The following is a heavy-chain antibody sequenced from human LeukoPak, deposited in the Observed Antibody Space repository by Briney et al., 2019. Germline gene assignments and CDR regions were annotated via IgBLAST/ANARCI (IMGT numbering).Heavy chain of an antibody. V-gene: IGHV1-24*01. D-gene: IGHD3-10*01. CDR2: FDPEDGET. Sequence: ASVKVSFKVSGYTLTELSMHWVRQAPGKGLEWMGGFDPEDGETIYAQRFQGRVTMTEDTSTDTAYMELSSLRSEDTAVYYCATAGYYYGSGSYYYYYMDVWGKGTTVTISS. CDR1: GYTLTELS. CDR3: ATAGYYYGSGSYYYYYMDV. J-gene: IGHJ6*03.